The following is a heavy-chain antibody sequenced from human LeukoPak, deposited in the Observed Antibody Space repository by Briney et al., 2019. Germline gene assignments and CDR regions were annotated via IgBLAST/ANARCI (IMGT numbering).Heavy chain of an antibody. D-gene: IGHD1-26*01. CDR3: ARGRREWEPYDAFDI. CDR2: ISADNGNT. CDR1: GYTLTSYG. V-gene: IGHV1-18*01. J-gene: IGHJ3*02. Sequence: ASVKVSCKASGYTLTSYGISWVRQAPGQGLEWMGWISADNGNTNYAQKLQGRVTVTTDTSTSTAYMELSRLRSDDTAVYYCARGRREWEPYDAFDIWGQGTMVTVSS.